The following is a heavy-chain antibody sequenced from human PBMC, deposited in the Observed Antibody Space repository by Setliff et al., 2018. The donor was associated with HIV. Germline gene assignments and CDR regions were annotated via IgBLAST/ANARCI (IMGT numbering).Heavy chain of an antibody. J-gene: IGHJ4*02. CDR3: ARLIHTGLLYFDF. CDR1: GGFISTGGYY. D-gene: IGHD2-8*02. V-gene: IGHV4-61*05. Sequence: PSETLSLTCTVSGGFISTGGYYWGWIRQPPGKGLEWIGYIYSSGTTQYNPSVESRVTMSLDTSRDQFSLNLRSVTAADTAVYFCARLIHTGLLYFDFWGLGTLVTVSS. CDR2: IYSSGTT.